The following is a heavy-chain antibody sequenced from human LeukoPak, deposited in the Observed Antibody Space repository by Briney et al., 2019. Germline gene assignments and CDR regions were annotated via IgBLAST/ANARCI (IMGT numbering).Heavy chain of an antibody. Sequence: AGGSLRLSCAASGFTFSSYTMHWVRQAPGKGLEWVSYISSSGSTIYYADSVKGRFTISRDNAKNSLYLQMNSLRAEDTAVYYCARDLLLDSSFDAFDIWGQGTMVTVSS. D-gene: IGHD3-22*01. CDR1: GFTFSSYT. CDR3: ARDLLLDSSFDAFDI. CDR2: ISSSGSTI. J-gene: IGHJ3*02. V-gene: IGHV3-48*04.